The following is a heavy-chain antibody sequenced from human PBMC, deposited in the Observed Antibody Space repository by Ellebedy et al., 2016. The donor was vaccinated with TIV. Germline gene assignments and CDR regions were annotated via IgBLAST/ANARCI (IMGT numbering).Heavy chain of an antibody. J-gene: IGHJ6*02. D-gene: IGHD6-13*01. CDR2: ISVSGDRT. CDR3: AKRLTAAGSGQYYYGMDV. CDR1: GFTFSSYA. Sequence: GESLKISXAASGFTFSSYAVSWVRQAPGKGLEWVSAISVSGDRTYYGDSVKGRFTISRDDSKNTLYLQMNSLRAEDTAVYYCAKRLTAAGSGQYYYGMDVWGQGTTVTVSS. V-gene: IGHV3-23*01.